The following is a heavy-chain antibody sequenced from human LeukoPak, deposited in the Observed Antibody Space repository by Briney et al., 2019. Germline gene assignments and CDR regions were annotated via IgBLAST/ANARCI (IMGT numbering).Heavy chain of an antibody. CDR1: AFTFSEYS. CDR3: ARPPEGYSYGFYFGH. J-gene: IGHJ4*02. CDR2: ITESGGTE. V-gene: IGHV3-11*01. Sequence: GGSLRLSCVGSAFTFSEYSMSWIRQAPGRELEWISSITESGGTEYYADSVKGRFSISRDNAKSALYLQMNSLRAEDTAVYYCARPPEGYSYGFYFGHWGQGAPVIVSS. D-gene: IGHD5-18*01.